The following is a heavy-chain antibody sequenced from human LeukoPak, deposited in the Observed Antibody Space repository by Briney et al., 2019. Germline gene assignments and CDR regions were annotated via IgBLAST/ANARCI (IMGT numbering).Heavy chain of an antibody. D-gene: IGHD2-2*03. Sequence: SETLSLTCTVSGGSMKNYYWIWIRQSPGKGLEWIGYIYYSGSTNYNPSLKGRVTISVDTSKNQFSLKLSSVTAADTAVYYCARAGYCSSTSCQWVPLVWGQGTTVTVSS. J-gene: IGHJ6*02. CDR3: ARAGYCSSTSCQWVPLV. CDR2: IYYSGST. V-gene: IGHV4-59*01. CDR1: GGSMKNYY.